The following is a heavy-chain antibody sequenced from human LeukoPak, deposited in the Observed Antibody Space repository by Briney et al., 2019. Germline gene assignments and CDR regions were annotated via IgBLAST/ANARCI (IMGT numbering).Heavy chain of an antibody. Sequence: PGGSLRLSCAASGFSFSDYSMNWVRQAPGKGLEWVSYISSDTISYADSVEGRFTISRDNAKNSLYLQMNSLRAEDTAVYYCVRDKNYGFDYWGQGTLVTVSS. V-gene: IGHV3-69-1*01. CDR1: GFSFSDYS. CDR3: VRDKNYGFDY. CDR2: ISSDTI. J-gene: IGHJ4*02. D-gene: IGHD3-10*01.